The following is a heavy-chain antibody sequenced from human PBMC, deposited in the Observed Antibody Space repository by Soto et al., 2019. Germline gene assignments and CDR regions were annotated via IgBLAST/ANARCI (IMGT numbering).Heavy chain of an antibody. CDR2: IRSKTAGGTP. V-gene: IGHV3-15*01. Sequence: ELQLVESGGGLVKPGGSLRLSCVASGFSFFNAWMSWVRQAPGKGLEWVARIRSKTAGGTPEYAAPGQGRFTISRDDSENTLYLHRTSLETEDTAVYYCAAGWEGGTAFNAFDIWGQGTVGTVSS. CDR1: GFSFFNAW. D-gene: IGHD1-26*01. J-gene: IGHJ3*02. CDR3: AAGWEGGTAFNAFDI.